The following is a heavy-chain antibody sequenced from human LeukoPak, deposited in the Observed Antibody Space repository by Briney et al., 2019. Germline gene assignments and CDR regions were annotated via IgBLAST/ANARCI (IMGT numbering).Heavy chain of an antibody. D-gene: IGHD3-10*01. J-gene: IGHJ5*02. CDR3: ARRSYYGSGSYISWFDP. CDR1: GFTLSSYS. V-gene: IGHV3-21*01. Sequence: GGSLRLSCAASGFTLSSYSMNWVRQAPGKGLEWFSSISSSNRYYADSVKGRFTISRDNAKNSLYLQMNSLRAEDTAVYYCARRSYYGSGSYISWFDPWGQGTLVTVSS. CDR2: ISSSNR.